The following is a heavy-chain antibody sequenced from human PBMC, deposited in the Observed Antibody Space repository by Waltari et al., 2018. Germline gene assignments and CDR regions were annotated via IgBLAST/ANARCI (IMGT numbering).Heavy chain of an antibody. CDR2: IYHTGST. CDR3: ARRYYYDSSGFFDY. J-gene: IGHJ4*02. D-gene: IGHD3-22*01. CDR1: GYSISSVYY. V-gene: IGHV4-38-2*01. Sequence: QVQLQESGPGLVKPSETLSLTCAVSGYSISSVYYWGWIRQPPGTGLEWIGSIYHTGSTYYNPALKSRVTISLDTSKNQFSLKLSSVTAADTAIYYCARRYYYDSSGFFDYWGQGILVTVSS.